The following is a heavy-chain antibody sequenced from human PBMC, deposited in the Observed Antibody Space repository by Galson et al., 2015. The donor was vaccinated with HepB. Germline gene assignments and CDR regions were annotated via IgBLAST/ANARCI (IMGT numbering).Heavy chain of an antibody. CDR3: ARVGGNFGVVIIWWRDYYYGMDV. CDR2: IIPIFGTA. V-gene: IGHV1-69*06. CDR1: GGTFSSYA. Sequence: QSGAEVKKPGESLKISCKASGGTFSSYAISWVRQAPGQGLEWVGGIIPIFGTANYAQKFQGRVTITADKSTSTAYMELSSLRSEDTAVYYCARVGGNFGVVIIWWRDYYYGMDVWGQGTTVTVSS. J-gene: IGHJ6*02. D-gene: IGHD3-3*01.